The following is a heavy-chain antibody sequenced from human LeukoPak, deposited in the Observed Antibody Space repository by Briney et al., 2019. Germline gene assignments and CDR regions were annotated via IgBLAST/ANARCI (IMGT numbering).Heavy chain of an antibody. CDR2: FDPEDGET. CDR3: ATDAGPVVAAPLHYYYYGMDV. V-gene: IGHV1-24*01. Sequence: ASVKVSCKVSGYTLTELSMHWVRQAPGKGVEWMGGFDPEDGETIYAQKFQGRVTMTEDTSTDTAYMELSSLRSEDTAVYYCATDAGPVVAAPLHYYYYGMDVWGQGTTVTVSS. D-gene: IGHD2-15*01. J-gene: IGHJ6*02. CDR1: GYTLTELS.